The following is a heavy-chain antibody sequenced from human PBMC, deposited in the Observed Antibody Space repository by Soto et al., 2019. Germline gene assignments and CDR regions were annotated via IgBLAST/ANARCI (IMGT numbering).Heavy chain of an antibody. D-gene: IGHD1-1*01. V-gene: IGHV3-23*01. CDR3: AKGHPEWNADAPLLDC. Sequence: EVQLLESGGGLVQPGGSLRLSCAASGFTFSTYAMSWVRQAPGKGLEWVSSISGSGGNTYYADSVKGRFTISRDNSKNTLYLQMHSLRPEDTALYYCAKGHPEWNADAPLLDCWGKGSLVSFAS. CDR2: ISGSGGNT. CDR1: GFTFSTYA. J-gene: IGHJ4*02.